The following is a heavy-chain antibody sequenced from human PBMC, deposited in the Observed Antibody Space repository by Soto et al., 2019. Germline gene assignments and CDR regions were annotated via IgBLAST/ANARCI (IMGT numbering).Heavy chain of an antibody. Sequence: EVQLLESGGGLVQPGGSLRLSCAASGFTFSSYAMRWVRQAPVKGLEWVSAISGSGDSTYYADSVKGRFTISSDNSKNTLYLQMNSLGAEDTAVYYCARRGSGSYYDYWGQGTQLMVYS. V-gene: IGHV3-23*01. CDR3: ARRGSGSYYDY. CDR2: ISGSGDST. D-gene: IGHD1-26*01. J-gene: IGHJ4*02. CDR1: GFTFSSYA.